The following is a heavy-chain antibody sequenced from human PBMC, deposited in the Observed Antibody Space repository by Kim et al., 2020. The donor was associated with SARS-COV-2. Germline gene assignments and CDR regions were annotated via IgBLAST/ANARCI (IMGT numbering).Heavy chain of an antibody. CDR2: IYSGGST. Sequence: GGSLRLSCAASGFTVSTNYMSWVRQAPGKGLEWVSVIYSGGSTYYANSVKGRFTISRDNSKNTLYLQMNSLRAEDTAVYYCARGYGSSWKLPLDYWGQGTLVTVSS. CDR1: GFTVSTNY. V-gene: IGHV3-53*01. J-gene: IGHJ4*02. D-gene: IGHD6-13*01. CDR3: ARGYGSSWKLPLDY.